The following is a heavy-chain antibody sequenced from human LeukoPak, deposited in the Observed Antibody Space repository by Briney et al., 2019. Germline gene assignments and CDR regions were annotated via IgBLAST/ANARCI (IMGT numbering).Heavy chain of an antibody. Sequence: GGSLRLSCAASGFPFTNAWMNWVRQAPGKGLEWVGRIKSKADGETIDYAAPVKGRFTFSRDDSKNMLYLQMNSLKSEDTAVYYCSTLTSRGLSDSWGQGTLVTVSS. D-gene: IGHD1-20*01. J-gene: IGHJ4*02. CDR1: GFPFTNAW. V-gene: IGHV3-15*07. CDR3: STLTSRGLSDS. CDR2: IKSKADGETI.